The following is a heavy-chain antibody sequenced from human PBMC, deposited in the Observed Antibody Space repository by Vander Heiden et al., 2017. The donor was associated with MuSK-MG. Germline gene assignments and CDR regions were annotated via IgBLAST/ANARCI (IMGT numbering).Heavy chain of an antibody. D-gene: IGHD3-22*01. CDR2: IYHSGST. CDR3: ARLSNMYDSSGSPFNWFDP. Sequence: QVQLQESGPGLVKPSGTLSLTCAVSGGSISSTNWWSWVRQPPGKGLEWIGEIYHSGSTNYNPSLKSRVTISVDKSKNQISLKLSSVTAADTAVYYCARLSNMYDSSGSPFNWFDPWGQGTLVTVSS. J-gene: IGHJ5*02. V-gene: IGHV4-4*02. CDR1: GGSISSTNW.